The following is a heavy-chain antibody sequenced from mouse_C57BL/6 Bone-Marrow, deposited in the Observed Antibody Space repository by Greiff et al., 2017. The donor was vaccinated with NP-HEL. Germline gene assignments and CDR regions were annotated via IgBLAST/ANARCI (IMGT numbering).Heavy chain of an antibody. CDR1: GFTFNTYA. CDR3: ALLSIPLDYAMDC. CDR2: IRSKSSNYAT. V-gene: IGHV10-3*01. D-gene: IGHD6-1*01. Sequence: EVQRVESGGGLVQPKGSLKLSCAASGFTFNTYAMHWVRQAPGQGLEWVARIRSKSSNYATYYADSVKDRFTISRDDSQSMLYLQMNNLKPEDTAMYYCALLSIPLDYAMDCWGQGTSVTVSS. J-gene: IGHJ4*01.